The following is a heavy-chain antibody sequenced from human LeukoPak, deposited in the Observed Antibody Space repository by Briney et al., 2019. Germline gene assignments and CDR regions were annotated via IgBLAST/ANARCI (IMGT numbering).Heavy chain of an antibody. Sequence: SETLSLTCAVSGGSITSGGYSWSWIRQPPGKGLEFIGYIYHSGNTYYNPSLKSRLTISADRSENQLSLKLTSVTAADTAVYYCAKMSSSSNWFNPWGQGTLVTVSS. D-gene: IGHD6-6*01. CDR1: GGSITSGGYS. J-gene: IGHJ5*02. CDR3: AKMSSSSNWFNP. V-gene: IGHV4-30-2*01. CDR2: IYHSGNT.